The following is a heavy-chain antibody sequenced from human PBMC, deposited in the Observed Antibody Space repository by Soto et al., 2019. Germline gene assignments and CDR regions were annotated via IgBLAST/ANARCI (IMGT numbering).Heavy chain of an antibody. J-gene: IGHJ4*02. CDR3: AREASAVISLDY. CDR2: FNPNSGDT. CDR1: GYTFTAYS. D-gene: IGHD6-19*01. Sequence: ASVKVSCKASGYTFTAYSMHWVRQAPGQGLEWVGWFNPNSGDTIYAQKFQGRLTLTRDTSIGTAYMELYTLTSDDTAVYYCAREASAVISLDYWGQGTLVTVSS. V-gene: IGHV1-2*02.